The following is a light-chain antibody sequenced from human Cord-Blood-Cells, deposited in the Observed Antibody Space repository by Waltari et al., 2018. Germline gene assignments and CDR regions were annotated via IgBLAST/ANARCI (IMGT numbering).Light chain of an antibody. CDR2: AAS. CDR1: QSISSY. Sequence: IQMPQSPSSLSASVGDRVTITSRASQSISSYLNWYQQKPGKAPKLLIYAASSLQSGVPSTFSGSGSGTDFTLTISNLQPEDFATYYCQQSYSTPWTFGQGAKVEIK. V-gene: IGKV1-39*01. CDR3: QQSYSTPWT. J-gene: IGKJ1*01.